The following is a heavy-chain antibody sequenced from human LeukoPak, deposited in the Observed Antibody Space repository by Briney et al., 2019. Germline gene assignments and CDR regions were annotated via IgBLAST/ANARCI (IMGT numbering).Heavy chain of an antibody. CDR1: GFTFKNCG. V-gene: IGHV3-23*01. CDR3: TRREDCGGDCPYYFDY. CDR2: INPSGGRT. J-gene: IGHJ4*02. Sequence: GESLTLSCGASGFTFKNCGMNCARQAPAKGVEWVSTINPSGGRTYYADSVKGRFTISRDNSKNTLYLQMNSLRAEDTAVYYCTRREDCGGDCPYYFDYWGQGTLVTVSS. D-gene: IGHD2-21*02.